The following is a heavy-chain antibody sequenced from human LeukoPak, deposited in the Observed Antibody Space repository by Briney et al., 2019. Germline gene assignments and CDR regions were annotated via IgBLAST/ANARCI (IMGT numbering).Heavy chain of an antibody. J-gene: IGHJ6*03. V-gene: IGHV3-30*04. CDR2: ISYDGSNK. Sequence: GGSLRLSCAASGFTFRSYAMHWVRQAPGKGLEWVALISYDGSNKYYADSVKGRFTISRDNSKNTLFLQMNSLRADDTAVYYCARPFLAGGYYMDVWGKGTTVSVSS. CDR1: GFTFRSYA. D-gene: IGHD2/OR15-2a*01. CDR3: ARPFLAGGYYMDV.